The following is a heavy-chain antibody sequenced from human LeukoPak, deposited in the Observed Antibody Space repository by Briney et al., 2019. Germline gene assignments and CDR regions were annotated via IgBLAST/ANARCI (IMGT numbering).Heavy chain of an antibody. CDR1: VVTFSRHL. J-gene: IGHJ4*02. CDR2: INQVRSYN. D-gene: IGHD1-14*01. CDR3: TTDRSLAEAD. Sequence: VRTLRLSCAPSVVTFSRHLKRWVRQAPGKGPEGVANINQVRSYNYYVDSVKGPFTLSRDNANNLLYLQMNRLRGDDTAVYFCTTDRSLAEADWGQGTLVTVSS. V-gene: IGHV3-7*01.